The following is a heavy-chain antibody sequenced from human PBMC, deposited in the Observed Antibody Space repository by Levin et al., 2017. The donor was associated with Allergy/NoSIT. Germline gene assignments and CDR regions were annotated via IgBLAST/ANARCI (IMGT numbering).Heavy chain of an antibody. CDR1: GFPFSSYE. D-gene: IGHD5-18*01. V-gene: IGHV3-48*03. CDR3: ARIQLWLRRPYDMDG. CDR2: ISSSDNTI. Sequence: PGESLKISCAASGFPFSSYEMNWVRQAPGKGLEWVSHISSSDNTIYYADSVKGRFTISRDNAKNSLYLQMNSLRAEDTAVYYCARIQLWLRRPYDMDGWGQGTTVTVSS. J-gene: IGHJ6*01.